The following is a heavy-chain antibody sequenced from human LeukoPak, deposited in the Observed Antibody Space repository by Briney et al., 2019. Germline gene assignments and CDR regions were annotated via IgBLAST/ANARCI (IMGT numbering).Heavy chain of an antibody. CDR1: GGSISSGGYY. J-gene: IGHJ4*02. CDR2: IYYSGST. V-gene: IGHV4-61*08. CDR3: ASSSGWYFDY. Sequence: SETLSLTCTVSGGSISSGGYYWSWIRQHPGKGLEWIGYIYYSGSTNYNPSLKSRVTISVDTSKNQFSLKLSSVTAADTAVYYCASSSGWYFDYWGQGTLVTVSS. D-gene: IGHD6-19*01.